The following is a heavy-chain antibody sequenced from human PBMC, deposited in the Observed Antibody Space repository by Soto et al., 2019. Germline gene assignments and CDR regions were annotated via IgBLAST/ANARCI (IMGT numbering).Heavy chain of an antibody. D-gene: IGHD4-17*01. J-gene: IGHJ6*04. Sequence: GGSPQLSCAASGFTFSSYAISWVRQAPGKGLEWVSGISGSCVITYYADSVKGRFTISRDNSKNTLYLQINSLRAEASAVYYCSLFRNSGDYSKGIDLRGKGPAVTLYS. CDR3: SLFRNSGDYSKGIDL. CDR2: ISGSCVIT. CDR1: GFTFSSYA. V-gene: IGHV3-23*01.